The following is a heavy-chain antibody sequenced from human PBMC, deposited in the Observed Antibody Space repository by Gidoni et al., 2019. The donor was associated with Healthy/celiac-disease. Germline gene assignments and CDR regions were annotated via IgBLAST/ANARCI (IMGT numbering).Heavy chain of an antibody. CDR3: ARGGSSSRVYYFDY. Sequence: QVQLVQPGAEVKKPGASVKVSCTAYGYTFTSYAMHWVRQAPGQRLEWMGWINAGNGNTKYSQKFQGRVTITRDTSASTAYMELSSLRSEDTAVYYCARGGSSSRVYYFDYWGQGTLVTVSS. CDR1: GYTFTSYA. CDR2: INAGNGNT. J-gene: IGHJ4*02. D-gene: IGHD2-15*01. V-gene: IGHV1-3*01.